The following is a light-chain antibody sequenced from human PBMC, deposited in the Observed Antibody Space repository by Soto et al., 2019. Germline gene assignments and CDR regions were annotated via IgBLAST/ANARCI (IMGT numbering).Light chain of an antibody. V-gene: IGKV1-5*03. CDR3: QHYKRYAEA. CDR2: KAS. Sequence: DIQMTQSPSTLSGSVGDRVTITCRASQTISSWLAWYQQKPGKAPKLLIYKASTLKSGVPSRCSGSGSGTEFPLTISSLQPDDFATYYCQHYKRYAEAFGQGTKVELK. J-gene: IGKJ1*01. CDR1: QTISSW.